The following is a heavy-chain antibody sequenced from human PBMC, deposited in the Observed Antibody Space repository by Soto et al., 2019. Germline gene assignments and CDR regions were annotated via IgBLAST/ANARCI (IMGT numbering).Heavy chain of an antibody. CDR1: GGSISSGGYY. J-gene: IGHJ6*02. CDR3: ARERYGSGSYGMDV. D-gene: IGHD3-10*01. Sequence: PSETLSLTCTVSGGSISSGGYYWSWIRQHPGKGLEWIGYIYYSGSTYYNPSLKSRVTISVDTSKNQFSLKLSSVTAADTAVYYCARERYGSGSYGMDVWGQGTTVTVSS. CDR2: IYYSGST. V-gene: IGHV4-31*03.